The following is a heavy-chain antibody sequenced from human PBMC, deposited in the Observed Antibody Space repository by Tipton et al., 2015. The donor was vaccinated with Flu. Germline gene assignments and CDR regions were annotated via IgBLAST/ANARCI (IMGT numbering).Heavy chain of an antibody. J-gene: IGHJ4*02. CDR3: ARDSPWLRGFDY. CDR2: IYYSGST. CDR1: GGSISNNYY. D-gene: IGHD6-19*01. Sequence: TLSLTCTVSGGSISNNYYWSWIRQHPGKGLEWIGFIYYSGSTYYNPSLKSRFTISVDTSKNQFSLKLTSVTVADTAVYFCARDSPWLRGFDYWGPGALVAVSS. V-gene: IGHV4-31*03.